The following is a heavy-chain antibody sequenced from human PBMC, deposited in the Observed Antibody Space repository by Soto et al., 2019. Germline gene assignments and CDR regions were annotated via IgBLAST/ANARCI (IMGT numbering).Heavy chain of an antibody. J-gene: IGHJ3*02. D-gene: IGHD2-2*01. V-gene: IGHV3-7*01. Sequence: GGSLRLSCAASGFTFSSYWMSWVRQAPGKGLEWVANIKQDGSEKYYVDSVKDRFTISRDNAKNSLYLQMNRLRAEDTAVYYCARDLSALVPAASDAFDIWGQGTMVTVAS. CDR1: GFTFSSYW. CDR3: ARDLSALVPAASDAFDI. CDR2: IKQDGSEK.